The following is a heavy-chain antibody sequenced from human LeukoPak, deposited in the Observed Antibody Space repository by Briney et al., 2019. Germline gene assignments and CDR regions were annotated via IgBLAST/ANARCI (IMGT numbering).Heavy chain of an antibody. Sequence: KPSETLSLTCAVSGVSFSGYYWSWIRQPPGKGLEWIGEINHSGSTNYNPSLKRRVTISADTSKNQFPLKLSTVTAADTAVYYCARGSGFDNWGQGALVTVSS. CDR3: ARGSGFDN. V-gene: IGHV4-34*01. CDR2: INHSGST. D-gene: IGHD2-8*02. J-gene: IGHJ5*02. CDR1: GVSFSGYY.